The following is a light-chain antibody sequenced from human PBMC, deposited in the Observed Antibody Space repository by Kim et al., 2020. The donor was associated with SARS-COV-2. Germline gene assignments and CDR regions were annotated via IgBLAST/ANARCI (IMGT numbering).Light chain of an antibody. J-gene: IGKJ5*01. Sequence: DIQMTQSPSSLSASVGDRVTITCQASQDISIYLNWYQQKPGKAPKLLIYDASTLESGVPSRFSGSGSGTDFTFTISSLQPEDIATYYCQQYDNHRVTFGRGTRVEIK. CDR1: QDISIY. CDR3: QQYDNHRVT. CDR2: DAS. V-gene: IGKV1-33*01.